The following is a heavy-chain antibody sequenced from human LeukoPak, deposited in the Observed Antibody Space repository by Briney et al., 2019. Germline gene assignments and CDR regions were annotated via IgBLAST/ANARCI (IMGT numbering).Heavy chain of an antibody. D-gene: IGHD6-13*01. CDR1: GFTFSSSW. CDR2: INSDGSST. CDR3: AKDRLAAAGTSYYYYGMDV. V-gene: IGHV3-74*01. J-gene: IGHJ6*02. Sequence: GGSLRLSCAASGFTFSSSWMHWVRQAPGKGLVWVSRINSDGSSTGYAASVKGRFTISRDNAKSTLYLQMNSLRAEDTAVYYCAKDRLAAAGTSYYYYGMDVWGQGTTVTVSS.